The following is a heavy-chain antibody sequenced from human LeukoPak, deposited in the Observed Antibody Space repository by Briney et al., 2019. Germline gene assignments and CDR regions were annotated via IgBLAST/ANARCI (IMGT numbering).Heavy chain of an antibody. V-gene: IGHV4-59*01. Sequence: PSETLSLTCTVSGVSISSYYWSWIRQPPGKGLEWIGYIYYSGSTNYNPSLKSRVTISVDTSKNQFSLKLSSVTAADTAVYYCARADYGDYGRYSYWGQGTLVTVSS. CDR2: IYYSGST. CDR3: ARADYGDYGRYSY. CDR1: GVSISSYY. D-gene: IGHD4-17*01. J-gene: IGHJ4*02.